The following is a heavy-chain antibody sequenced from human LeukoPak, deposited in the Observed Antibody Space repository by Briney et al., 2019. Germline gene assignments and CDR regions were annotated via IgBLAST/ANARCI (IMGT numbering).Heavy chain of an antibody. CDR2: ISGSGGST. J-gene: IGHJ6*03. CDR3: AERLAAAGSYYQYYYMDV. CDR1: GFTFSSYG. Sequence: GGSLRLSCAASGFTFSSYGMSWVRQAPGKGLEWVSAISGSGGSTYYADSVKGRFTISRDNSKNTLYLQMNSLRAEDTAVYYCAERLAAAGSYYQYYYMDVWGKGTTVTISS. D-gene: IGHD6-13*01. V-gene: IGHV3-23*01.